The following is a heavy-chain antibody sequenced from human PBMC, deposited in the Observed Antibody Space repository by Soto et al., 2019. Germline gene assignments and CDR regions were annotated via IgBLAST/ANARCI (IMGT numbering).Heavy chain of an antibody. CDR2: IYYSGST. V-gene: IGHV4-31*03. CDR3: AREEHYYGSVT. CDR1: GGSISSGDYY. D-gene: IGHD3-10*01. J-gene: IGHJ5*02. Sequence: QVQLQESGPGLVKPSQTLSLTCTVSGGSISSGDYYWSWIRQHPGKGLEWIGYIYYSGSTYYNPSLKSRVTISVGPSKNQFSLKVSSVAAADTAIYYCAREEHYYGSVTWGQGTLVTVSS.